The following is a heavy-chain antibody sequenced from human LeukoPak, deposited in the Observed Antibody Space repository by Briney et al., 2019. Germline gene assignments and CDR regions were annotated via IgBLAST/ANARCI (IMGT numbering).Heavy chain of an antibody. CDR2: ISNSGSTI. CDR1: GFIFSNNA. J-gene: IGHJ5*02. D-gene: IGHD4-11*01. V-gene: IGHV3-48*01. CDR3: AREYTTVTNWFDP. Sequence: PGGSLRLSCAGSGFIFSNNAMNWVRQAPGKGLEWVSYISNSGSTIYYTDSVKGRFTISRDNAKNSLYMQMNSLRAEDTAVYYCAREYTTVTNWFDPWGQGTLVTVSS.